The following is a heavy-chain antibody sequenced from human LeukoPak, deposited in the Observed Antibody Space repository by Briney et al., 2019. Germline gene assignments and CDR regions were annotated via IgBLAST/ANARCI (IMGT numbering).Heavy chain of an antibody. V-gene: IGHV3-30*03. CDR2: ISNDGSDN. J-gene: IGHJ4*02. D-gene: IGHD2-15*01. CDR1: GFTFSSYV. CDR3: VSWTAQPYYFDY. Sequence: GRSLRLSCAASGFTFSSYVMHWVRQAPGKGLDWVAVISNDGSDNSYADSVKGRFTISRDNSKNTLYLQMNSLRAEDTAVYYCVSWTAQPYYFDYWGQGTLVTVSS.